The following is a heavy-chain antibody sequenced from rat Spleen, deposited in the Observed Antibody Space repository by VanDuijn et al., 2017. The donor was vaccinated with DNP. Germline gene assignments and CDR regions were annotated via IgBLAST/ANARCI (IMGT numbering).Heavy chain of an antibody. V-gene: IGHV5-22*01. D-gene: IGHD4-3*01. CDR2: LTYDGAGT. Sequence: EVQLVESGGGLVQPGRSLKLSCAASGFTFSDYYMAWVRQAPTKGLEWVAYLTYDGAGTYYRDSVKGRFTISRDNAKSTLYLQMNSLRSEDMATYYCVRWNSGHFDYWGQGVMVTVSS. J-gene: IGHJ2*01. CDR3: VRWNSGHFDY. CDR1: GFTFSDYY.